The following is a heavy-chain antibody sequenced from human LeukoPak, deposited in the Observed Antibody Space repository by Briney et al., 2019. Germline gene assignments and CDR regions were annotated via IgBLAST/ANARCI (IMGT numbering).Heavy chain of an antibody. CDR2: IYYSGST. V-gene: IGHV4-59*01. CDR1: GGSISSYY. J-gene: IGHJ4*02. CDR3: ARADFGGNPYFDY. Sequence: SETLSLTCTVSGGSISSYYWSWIRQPPGKGLEWIGYIYYSGSTNYNPSLKSRVTISVDTSKNQFSLKLSSVTAADTAVYYCARADFGGNPYFDYWGQGTLVTVPS. D-gene: IGHD4-23*01.